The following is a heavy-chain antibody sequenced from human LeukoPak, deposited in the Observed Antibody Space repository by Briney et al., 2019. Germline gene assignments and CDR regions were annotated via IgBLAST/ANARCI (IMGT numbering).Heavy chain of an antibody. V-gene: IGHV3-23*01. CDR2: ISGSGSAT. D-gene: IGHD2-2*02. CDR1: GFTVSSNY. J-gene: IGHJ4*02. Sequence: PGGSLRLSCAASGFTVSSNYMSWVRQAQGKGLEWVSTISGSGSATYNAGSVKGRFTTSRDNSNNTLYLQMNSLRAEDTAVYYCAKTEAPAAIRAGSDYWGQGTLVTVSS. CDR3: AKTEAPAAIRAGSDY.